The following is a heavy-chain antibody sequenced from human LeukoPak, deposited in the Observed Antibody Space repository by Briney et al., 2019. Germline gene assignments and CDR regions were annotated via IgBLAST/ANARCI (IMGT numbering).Heavy chain of an antibody. J-gene: IGHJ4*02. V-gene: IGHV3-23*01. Sequence: GGSLRLSCAASGFTFSSYAMSWVRQAPGKGLEWVSGISGSGGSTYYADSVKGRFTISRDNSTNTLYLQMNSLRAEDTAVYFCAKDFSDMITFGGVIVMDYWGQGTLVTVSS. D-gene: IGHD3-16*02. CDR3: AKDFSDMITFGGVIVMDY. CDR2: ISGSGGST. CDR1: GFTFSSYA.